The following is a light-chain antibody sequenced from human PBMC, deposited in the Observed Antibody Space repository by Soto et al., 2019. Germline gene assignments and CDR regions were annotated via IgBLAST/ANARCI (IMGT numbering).Light chain of an antibody. J-gene: IGKJ5*01. CDR2: DAS. Sequence: VLSQSPATLSLSPGERATLSCRASQSVSSYLACYQQKPGQAPRLLIYDASNRATGIPARFSGSGSGTDFTLTISSLEPEDFAVYYCQQRSNWPITFGQGTRLEI. V-gene: IGKV3-11*01. CDR1: QSVSSY. CDR3: QQRSNWPIT.